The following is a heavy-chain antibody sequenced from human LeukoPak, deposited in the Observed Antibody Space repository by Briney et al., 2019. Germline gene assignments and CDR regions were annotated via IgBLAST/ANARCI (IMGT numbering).Heavy chain of an antibody. J-gene: IGHJ4*02. D-gene: IGHD3-10*01. CDR2: MNPNSGNT. Sequence: ASVKVSRKASGYTFTSYDINWVRQATGQGLEWMGWMNPNSGNTGYAQKFQGRVTMTRNTSISTAYMELSSLRSEDTAVYYCAKIRGRGGQDFDYWGQGTLVTVSS. V-gene: IGHV1-8*01. CDR1: GYTFTSYD. CDR3: AKIRGRGGQDFDY.